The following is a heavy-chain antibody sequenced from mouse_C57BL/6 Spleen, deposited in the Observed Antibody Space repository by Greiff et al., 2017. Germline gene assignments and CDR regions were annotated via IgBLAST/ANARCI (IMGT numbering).Heavy chain of an antibody. J-gene: IGHJ4*01. Sequence: VQMLQSGAELAKPGASVKLSCKASGYTFTSYWMHWVQQRPGQGLEWIGYINPSSGYTKYNQTFKDKATLAADKSSSTAYMQLSSLTYEDAAVYYCARRGNCVNYYAMDDWGQGASVTVAS. CDR1: GYTFTSYW. CDR3: ARRGNCVNYYAMDD. D-gene: IGHD2-1*01. V-gene: IGHV1-7*01. CDR2: INPSSGYT.